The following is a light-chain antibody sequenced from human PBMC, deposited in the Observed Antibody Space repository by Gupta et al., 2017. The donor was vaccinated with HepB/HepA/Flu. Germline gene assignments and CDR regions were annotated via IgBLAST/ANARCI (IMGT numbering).Light chain of an antibody. CDR2: WAS. CDR1: QSVLYSYNNKNY. Sequence: DIVLTQSPYSLAVSLGERATINCKSSQSVLYSYNNKNYLAWYQQKPGQPPKLLIYWASTRESGVPDRFSSSGSGTDFTLTISGLQDEDVAVYYCQQYYSTHTFGHGTKVDIK. V-gene: IGKV4-1*01. CDR3: QQYYSTHT. J-gene: IGKJ3*01.